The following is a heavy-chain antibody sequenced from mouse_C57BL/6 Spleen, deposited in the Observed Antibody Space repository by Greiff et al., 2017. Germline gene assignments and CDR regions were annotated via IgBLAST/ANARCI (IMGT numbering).Heavy chain of an antibody. CDR2: IHPNSGST. CDR3: AREGIYDYDGGAWFAY. J-gene: IGHJ3*01. CDR1: GYTFTSYW. D-gene: IGHD2-4*01. V-gene: IGHV1-64*01. Sequence: VQLQQSGAELVKPGASVKLSCKASGYTFTSYWMHWVKQRPGQGLEWIGMIHPNSGSTNYNEKFKSKATLTVDKSSSTAYMQLSSLTSEDSAVYYCAREGIYDYDGGAWFAYWGQGTLVTVSA.